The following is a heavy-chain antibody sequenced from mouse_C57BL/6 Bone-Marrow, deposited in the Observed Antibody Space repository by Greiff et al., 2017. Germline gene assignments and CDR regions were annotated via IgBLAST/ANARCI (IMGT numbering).Heavy chain of an antibody. V-gene: IGHV5-6*02. CDR2: ISSGSSYT. D-gene: IGHD6-2*01. CDR1: GFTFSSYG. CDR3: ARNLSGGWFAY. Sequence: DVKLVESGGDLVKPGGSLKLSCAASGFTFSSYGMSWVRQTPDKRLEWVATISSGSSYTYYPDSVKGRFTISRDNAKNTLYLQMRSLKSEDTAMYNCARNLSGGWFAYWGQGTMVTVSA. J-gene: IGHJ3*01.